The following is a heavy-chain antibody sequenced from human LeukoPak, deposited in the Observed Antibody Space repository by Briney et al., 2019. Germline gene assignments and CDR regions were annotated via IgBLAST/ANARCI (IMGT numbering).Heavy chain of an antibody. J-gene: IGHJ4*02. CDR2: IYHSGST. V-gene: IGHV4-4*02. Sequence: PSETLSLTCAVSGGSISSSNWWSWVRQPPGKGLEWIGEIYHSGSTNYNPSLKSRVTISVDKSKNQFSLKLSSVTAADTAVYYCARAIRFLEWLLDYWGQGTLVTVSS. D-gene: IGHD3-3*01. CDR1: GGSISSSNW. CDR3: ARAIRFLEWLLDY.